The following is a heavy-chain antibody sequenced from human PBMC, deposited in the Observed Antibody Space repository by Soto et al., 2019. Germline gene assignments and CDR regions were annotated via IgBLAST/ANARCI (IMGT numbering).Heavy chain of an antibody. CDR3: ARAIVVTVGGMDV. D-gene: IGHD5-12*01. CDR2: IYYSGSS. Sequence: QVQLQESGPGLVKPSQTLSHTCTVSGGSISNADYYWSWVRQPPGKGLEWIGYIYYSGSSFFNPSLKSRVTMSKDTSKNQFSLRLTSVTAADTAVYYCARAIVVTVGGMDVWGRGTTVTVSS. V-gene: IGHV4-30-4*01. CDR1: GGSISNADYY. J-gene: IGHJ6*02.